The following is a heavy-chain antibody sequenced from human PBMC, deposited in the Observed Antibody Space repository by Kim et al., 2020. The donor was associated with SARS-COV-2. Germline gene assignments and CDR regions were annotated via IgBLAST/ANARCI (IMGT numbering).Heavy chain of an antibody. V-gene: IGHV3-23*01. D-gene: IGHD6-13*01. CDR3: AKDLPYSSSWTGPQYYFDY. J-gene: IGHJ4*02. Sequence: GGSLRLSCAASGFTFSSYAMSWVRQAPGKGLEWVSAISGSGGSTYYADSVKGRFTISRDNSKNTLYLQMNSLRAEDTAVYYCAKDLPYSSSWTGPQYYFDYWGQGTLVTVSS. CDR2: ISGSGGST. CDR1: GFTFSSYA.